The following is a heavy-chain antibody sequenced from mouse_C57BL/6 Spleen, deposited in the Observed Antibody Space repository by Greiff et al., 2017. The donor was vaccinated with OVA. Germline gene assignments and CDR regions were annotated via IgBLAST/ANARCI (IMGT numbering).Heavy chain of an antibody. J-gene: IGHJ2*01. CDR1: GYTFTTYP. D-gene: IGHD1-1*01. V-gene: IGHV1-47*01. CDR3: ARGGTNYYGSSLDY. Sequence: VKLVESGAELVKPGASVKMSCKASGYTFTTYPIEWMKQNHGKSLEWIGNFHPYNDDTKYNEKFKGKATLTVEKSSSTVYLELSRLTSDDSAVYYCARGGTNYYGSSLDYWGQGTTLTVSS. CDR2: FHPYNDDT.